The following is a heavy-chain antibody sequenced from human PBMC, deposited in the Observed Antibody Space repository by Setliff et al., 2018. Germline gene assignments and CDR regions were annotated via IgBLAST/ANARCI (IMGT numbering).Heavy chain of an antibody. Sequence: SETLSLTCTVSGDSISSSRYYWAWIRQPPGKGLQWIGNIYHSGNTYYTLSLRSRVTISVDTSKRQFSLKLTSVTAADTAVYYCARMSGFQYMDVWGKGTTVTVSS. D-gene: IGHD3-3*01. V-gene: IGHV4-39*01. CDR1: GDSISSSRYY. CDR2: IYHSGNT. J-gene: IGHJ6*03. CDR3: ARMSGFQYMDV.